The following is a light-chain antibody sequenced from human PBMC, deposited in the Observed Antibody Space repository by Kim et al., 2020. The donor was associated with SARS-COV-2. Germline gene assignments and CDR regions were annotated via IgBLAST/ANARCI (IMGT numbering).Light chain of an antibody. CDR2: EDN. CDR1: SGSIASNY. CDR3: QSYDSSTVV. V-gene: IGLV6-57*04. J-gene: IGLJ2*01. Sequence: NFMLTQPHSVSESPGKTVTISCTRSSGSIASNYVQWYQQRPGSAPTTVIYEDNPRPSGVPDRFSGSIDSSSNSASLTISGLKTEDEADYYCQSYDSSTVVFGGGTQLTVL.